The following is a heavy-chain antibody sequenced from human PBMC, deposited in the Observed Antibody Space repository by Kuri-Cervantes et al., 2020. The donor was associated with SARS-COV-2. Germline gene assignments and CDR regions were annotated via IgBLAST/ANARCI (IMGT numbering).Heavy chain of an antibody. CDR2: INPSGGST. D-gene: IGHD2-2*02. J-gene: IGHJ4*02. CDR3: ARGVVPADIPDY. CDR1: GYTFTSYY. V-gene: IGHV1-46*01. Sequence: ASVKVSCKASGYTFTSYYMHRVRQAPGQGLEWMGIINPSGGSTSYAQKFQGRVTMTRDTSTSTVYMELSSLRSEDTAVYFCARGVVPADIPDYWGQGTLVTVSS.